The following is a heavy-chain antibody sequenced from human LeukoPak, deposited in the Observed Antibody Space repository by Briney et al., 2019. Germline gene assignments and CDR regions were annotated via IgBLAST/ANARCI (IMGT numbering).Heavy chain of an antibody. D-gene: IGHD1-14*01. V-gene: IGHV3-20*04. CDR1: GFTFSSYG. CDR2: INWNGGST. CDR3: ARIIRDRSHDAFDI. Sequence: GGSLRLSCAASGFTFSSYGMSWVRQAPGKGLEWVSGINWNGGSTGYADSVKGRFTISRDNAKNSLYLQMNSLRAEDTALYYCARIIRDRSHDAFDIWGQGTMVTVSS. J-gene: IGHJ3*02.